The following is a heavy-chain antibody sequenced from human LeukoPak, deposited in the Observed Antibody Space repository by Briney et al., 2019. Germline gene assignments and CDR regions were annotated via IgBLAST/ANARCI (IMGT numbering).Heavy chain of an antibody. Sequence: SETLSLTCTVSGGSISSYYWSWIRQPPGKGLEWIGYIHYSGSTNYNPSLKSRVTISVDTSKNQFSLKMSSVTAADTAVYYCARHVGGTTYDYWGQGTLVTVSS. CDR2: IHYSGST. V-gene: IGHV4-59*08. D-gene: IGHD1-1*01. CDR1: GGSISSYY. J-gene: IGHJ4*02. CDR3: ARHVGGTTYDY.